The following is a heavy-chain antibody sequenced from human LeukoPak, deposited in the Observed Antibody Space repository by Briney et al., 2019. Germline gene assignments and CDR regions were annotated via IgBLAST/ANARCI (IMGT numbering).Heavy chain of an antibody. J-gene: IGHJ4*02. D-gene: IGHD2-2*01. V-gene: IGHV3-21*01. Sequence: TGGSLRLSCAASGFTFSSYSMNWVRQAPGKGLEWVSSISSSSSYIYYADSVKGRFTISSDNAKNSLYLQMNRLRVEDTAVYYCARDGCSSTSCYPVGLWGQGTLVTVSS. CDR1: GFTFSSYS. CDR3: ARDGCSSTSCYPVGL. CDR2: ISSSSSYI.